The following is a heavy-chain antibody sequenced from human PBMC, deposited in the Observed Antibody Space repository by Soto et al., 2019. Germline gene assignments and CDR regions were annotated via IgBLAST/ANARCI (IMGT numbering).Heavy chain of an antibody. CDR2: INPSGGTT. J-gene: IGHJ6*02. CDR3: ARDGGTVTGYYYYGMDV. CDR1: GYTFTKYY. Sequence: ASVTVSCTASGYTFTKYYMHWVRPAPGQVLEWMGIINPSGGTTTYAQKFQGRVTMTRDTSTSTVYMELSSLRSEDTAVYYCARDGGTVTGYYYYGMDVWGQGTTVT. V-gene: IGHV1-46*01. D-gene: IGHD4-4*01.